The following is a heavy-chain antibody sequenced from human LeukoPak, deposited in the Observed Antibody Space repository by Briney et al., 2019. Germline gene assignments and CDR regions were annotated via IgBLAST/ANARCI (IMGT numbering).Heavy chain of an antibody. CDR1: GFDFSVAW. Sequence: GVSLRLSCAASGFDFSVAWMHWVRQAPGKGLVWVSVIKTEGSGTAYADSVKGRYTISRDNAKNTVYLQMNSLRDDDTAVYYCAKDYFGSLEYWGQGTLVTVSS. CDR2: IKTEGSGT. V-gene: IGHV3-74*03. J-gene: IGHJ4*02. CDR3: AKDYFGSLEY. D-gene: IGHD2/OR15-2a*01.